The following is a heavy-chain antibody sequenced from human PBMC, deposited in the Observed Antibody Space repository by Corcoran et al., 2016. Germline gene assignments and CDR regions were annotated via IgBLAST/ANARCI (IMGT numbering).Heavy chain of an antibody. CDR1: GFTFSSYG. D-gene: IGHD2-2*01. V-gene: IGHV3-30*18. CDR3: ANAMANLFDY. J-gene: IGHJ4*02. Sequence: QVQVVESGGGVVQPGRSLRLSCAASGFTFSSYGMHWVRQAPGKGPGWVAVMSYDGSNKYYADSVKGRFTISRDNSKNTLYLQMNSLRAEDTAVYYCANAMANLFDYWGQGTLVTVSS. CDR2: MSYDGSNK.